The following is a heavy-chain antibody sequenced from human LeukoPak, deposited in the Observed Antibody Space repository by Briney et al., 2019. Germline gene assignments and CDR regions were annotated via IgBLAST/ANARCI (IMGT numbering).Heavy chain of an antibody. D-gene: IGHD2/OR15-2a*01. J-gene: IGHJ5*02. CDR3: ARVIENA. CDR2: IYSGGST. V-gene: IGHV3-53*01. Sequence: GGSLRLSCAASGFTVSSNYMSWVRQAPGKGLEWVSIIYSGGSTFYADSVKGRFTISRDNAQNSLYLQMNSLRVEDTAVYYCARVIENAWGQGTLVTVSS. CDR1: GFTVSSNY.